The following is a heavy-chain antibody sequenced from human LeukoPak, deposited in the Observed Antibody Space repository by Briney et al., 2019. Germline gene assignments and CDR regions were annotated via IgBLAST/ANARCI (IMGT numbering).Heavy chain of an antibody. J-gene: IGHJ4*02. CDR3: AGASRAAFDY. V-gene: IGHV4-59*10. CDR2: IYTSGST. CDR1: GGSFSGYY. D-gene: IGHD6-13*01. Sequence: SETLSLTCAVYGGSFSGYYWSWIRQPPGKGLEWIGRIYTSGSTNYNPSLKSRVTMSVDTSKNQFSLKLSSVTAADTAVYYCAGASRAAFDYWGQGTLVTVSS.